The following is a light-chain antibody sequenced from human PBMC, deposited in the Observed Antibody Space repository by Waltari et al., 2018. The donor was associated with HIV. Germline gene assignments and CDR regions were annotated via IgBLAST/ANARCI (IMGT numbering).Light chain of an antibody. J-gene: IGLJ3*02. CDR1: NPSIGNIY. CDR3: GTWDNSLKAGV. CDR2: DNT. V-gene: IGLV1-51*01. Sequence: QSVLTLPPSVSAAPGPQVTNSCSVSNPSIGNIYVAWYQQFPGTAPKLLIFDNTDRPSGIPDRFSGSKSGTSATLGITGLQIGDEADYYCGTWDNSLKAGVFGGGTRLTVL.